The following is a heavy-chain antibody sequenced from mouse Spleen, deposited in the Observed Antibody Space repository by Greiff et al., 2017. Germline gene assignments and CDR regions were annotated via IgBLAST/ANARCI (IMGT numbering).Heavy chain of an antibody. J-gene: IGHJ2*01. CDR1: GFTFSSYA. CDR3: ARRTTVGFDY. CDR2: ISSGGGNT. V-gene: IGHV5-9*04. Sequence: EVKVVESGGGLVKLGGSLKLSCAASGFTFSSYAMSWVRQTPEKRLEWVATISSGGGNTYYPDSVKGRFTISRDNAKNTLYLQMSSLKSEDTAMYYCARRTTVGFDYWGQGTTLTVSS. D-gene: IGHD1-1*01.